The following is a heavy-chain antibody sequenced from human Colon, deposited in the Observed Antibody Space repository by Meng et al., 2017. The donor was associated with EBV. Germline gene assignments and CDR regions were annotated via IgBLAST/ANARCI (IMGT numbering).Heavy chain of an antibody. Sequence: QVQRVQSGAEVKRPGASVKVSCKASGYTFASYGLSWVRQAPGQGLEWMGWISGYNGNTKYAERLQGRVTMTADTSTSTAYMELRDLRSDDAAVYYCARSDAPGLDYWGQGTLVTVSS. CDR1: GYTFASYG. CDR2: ISGYNGNT. D-gene: IGHD2-8*01. J-gene: IGHJ4*02. V-gene: IGHV1-18*01. CDR3: ARSDAPGLDY.